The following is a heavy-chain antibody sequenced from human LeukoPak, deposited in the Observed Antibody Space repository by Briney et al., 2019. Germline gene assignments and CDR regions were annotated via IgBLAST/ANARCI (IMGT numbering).Heavy chain of an antibody. CDR3: ARDSPVLTY. Sequence: PGGSQRLSCAASGFTFSSYSMSWVRQAPGKGLEWVSAITDSGTGTYYADSVKGRFTISRDNSKNTLYLQMNSLRVEDTAIYFCARDSPVLTYWGQGTLVTVSS. V-gene: IGHV3-23*01. CDR1: GFTFSSYS. CDR2: ITDSGTGT. J-gene: IGHJ4*02.